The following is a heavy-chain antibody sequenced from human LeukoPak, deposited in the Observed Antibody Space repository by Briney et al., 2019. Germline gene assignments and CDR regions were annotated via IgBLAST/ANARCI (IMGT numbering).Heavy chain of an antibody. V-gene: IGHV3-23*01. D-gene: IGHD7-27*01. CDR3: AKDLQELGACANYFDS. Sequence: GGSLRLSCAASGFSFRSYVVTWVRQAPGRGLEWVSGIGGSGGTFYADSVKGRFTISRDNSKSTVFLHMNSLRVEDTAVYYCAKDLQELGACANYFDSWGRGTLVTVSS. CDR1: GFSFRSYV. CDR2: IGGSGGT. J-gene: IGHJ4*02.